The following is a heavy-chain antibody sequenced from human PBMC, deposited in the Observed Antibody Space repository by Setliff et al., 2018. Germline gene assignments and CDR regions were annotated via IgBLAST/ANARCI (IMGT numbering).Heavy chain of an antibody. V-gene: IGHV4-34*01. J-gene: IGHJ4*02. CDR1: GGSFSGSF. Sequence: PSETLSLTCAVYGGSFSGSFWSWIRQPPGKGLEWIGEINHSGSTNYNPSLKSRVTISVDTSKNQFSLKLSSVAAADTAVYYCARGFDVCGGGACYTDGPYYFDYWGLGTLVTVSS. D-gene: IGHD2-21*02. CDR3: ARGFDVCGGGACYTDGPYYFDY. CDR2: INHSGST.